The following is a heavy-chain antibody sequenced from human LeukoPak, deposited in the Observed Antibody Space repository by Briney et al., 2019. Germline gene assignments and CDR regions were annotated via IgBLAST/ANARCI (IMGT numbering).Heavy chain of an antibody. CDR1: GGSISSSSYY. J-gene: IGHJ4*02. D-gene: IGHD1-26*01. CDR3: ARRYSGSYLVDY. CDR2: IYYSGST. Sequence: PSETLSLTCTVSGGSISSSSYYWGWIRQPPGKGLEWIGSIYYSGSTYYNPSLKSRVTISVDTSKNQFSLNLSSVTAADTAVYYCARRYSGSYLVDYWGQGTLVTVSS. V-gene: IGHV4-39*01.